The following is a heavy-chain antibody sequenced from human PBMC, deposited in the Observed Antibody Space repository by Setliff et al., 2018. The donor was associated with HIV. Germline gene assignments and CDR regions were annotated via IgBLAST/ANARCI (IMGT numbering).Heavy chain of an antibody. V-gene: IGHV4-61*09. CDR2: ITASGGA. D-gene: IGHD2-2*02. CDR3: ARQERYCTSADCYRYFNY. CDR1: GGSIWSGSYY. Sequence: SETLSLTCTVSGGSIWSGSYYWTWIRQPAGKGLEWIGHITASGGATYNPSVKSRVSISLGSPSSEFSLRLTSVSAADTAVYYCARQERYCTSADCYRYFNYWGQGTLVTVSS. J-gene: IGHJ4*02.